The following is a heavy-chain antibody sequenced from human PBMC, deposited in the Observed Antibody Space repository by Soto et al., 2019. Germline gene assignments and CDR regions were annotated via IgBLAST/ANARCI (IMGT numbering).Heavy chain of an antibody. V-gene: IGHV1-18*01. D-gene: IGHD3-16*01. J-gene: IGHJ6*02. Sequence: QVQLAQSANEVKKPGASVRVSCKAAGYTFIRYGIAWVRQAPGQGLEWMGWISPYNDYTVYAQKFQGRVSMTADTAKGTLNMTLRGLKSDDTVVYYCARGGYYDNSWGKLSHYGLDVWGQGTSVSVSS. CDR1: GYTFIRYG. CDR2: ISPYNDYT. CDR3: ARGGYYDNSWGKLSHYGLDV.